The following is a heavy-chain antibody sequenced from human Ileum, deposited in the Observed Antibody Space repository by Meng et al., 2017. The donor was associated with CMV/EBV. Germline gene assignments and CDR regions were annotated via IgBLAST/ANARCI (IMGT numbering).Heavy chain of an antibody. CDR3: RDRGRASLDP. CDR2: SRSKSAGNNT. CDR1: GLAFMVSY. J-gene: IGHJ5*02. V-gene: IGHV3-72*01. Sequence: SCVSSGLAFMVSYIALSRVAPGQGQEWMGQSRSKSAGNNTTYADSVKGRFSISRDDAKNSLFLQMNSLRTEDTAIYYCRDRGRASLDPWGQGTLVTVSS. D-gene: IGHD1-1*01.